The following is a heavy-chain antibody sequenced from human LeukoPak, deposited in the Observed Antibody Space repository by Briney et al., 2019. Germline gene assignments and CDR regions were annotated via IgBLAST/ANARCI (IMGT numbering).Heavy chain of an antibody. CDR3: ARGERGDSRLNWFDP. CDR2: MNPNSGDT. Sequence: GASVTVSCTASGYTFTGYYMHWVRQAPGQGLEWMGWMNPNSGDTAYAQKFQGRVAMTRDTSISTAYMELSSLRSEDTAVYYCARGERGDSRLNWFDPWGQGTLVTVSS. D-gene: IGHD3-10*01. CDR1: GYTFTGYY. V-gene: IGHV1-8*02. J-gene: IGHJ5*02.